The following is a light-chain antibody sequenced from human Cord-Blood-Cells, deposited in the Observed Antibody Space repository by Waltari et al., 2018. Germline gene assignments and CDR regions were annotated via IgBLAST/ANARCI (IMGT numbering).Light chain of an antibody. J-gene: IGKJ2*01. V-gene: IGKV1-39*01. CDR2: AAS. CDR3: QQSYSTPPYT. CDR1: QSISSY. Sequence: DIQMTPSPSSLYASVGDIVTITCRASQSISSYLTWYQQKPGKAPKLLIYAASSLQSGVPSRFSGSGSGTDFTLTISSLQPEDFATYYCQQSYSTPPYTFGQGTKLEIK.